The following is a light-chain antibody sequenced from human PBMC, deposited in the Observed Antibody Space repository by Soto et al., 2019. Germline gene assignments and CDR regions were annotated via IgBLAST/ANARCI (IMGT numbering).Light chain of an antibody. V-gene: IGKV3-15*01. CDR1: QSVSIN. CDR3: QQYNNWPQT. J-gene: IGKJ1*01. Sequence: EIVLTQAPGTLSVSPGERATLSCTASQSVSINLAWYQQKPGQATRLLIYGASTRNTGIPDRFSGSGSGTEVTLTISSLQSEDFAVYDCQQYNNWPQTFGQGTKVDIK. CDR2: GAS.